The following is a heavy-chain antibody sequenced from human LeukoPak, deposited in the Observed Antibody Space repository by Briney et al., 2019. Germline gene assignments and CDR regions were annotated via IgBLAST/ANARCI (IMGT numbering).Heavy chain of an antibody. Sequence: ASETLSLTCTVSGGSVNSGSSYWSWIRQPPGKGLEWIGCISYSGSTNYNPSLRSRVTMSLGTSKNQFSLTLSSVTAADTAVYFCATRRVGATFDYWGQGTLVTVSS. CDR1: GGSVNSGSSY. J-gene: IGHJ4*02. D-gene: IGHD1-26*01. V-gene: IGHV4-61*01. CDR2: ISYSGST. CDR3: ATRRVGATFDY.